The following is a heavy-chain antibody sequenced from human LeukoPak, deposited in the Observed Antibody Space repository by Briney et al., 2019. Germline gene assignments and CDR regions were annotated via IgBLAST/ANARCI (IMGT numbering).Heavy chain of an antibody. CDR1: GYTFTGYY. CDR3: ASSAGKDYYYGMDV. V-gene: IGHV1-2*04. CDR2: INPNSGGT. Sequence: ASVKVSCKASGYTFTGYYMHWVRQAPGQGLEWMGWINPNSGGTNYAQKFQGWVTMTRDTSISTAYMELSRLRSDDTAVYYCASSAGKDYYYGMDVWGQGTTVTVSS. D-gene: IGHD6-13*01. J-gene: IGHJ6*02.